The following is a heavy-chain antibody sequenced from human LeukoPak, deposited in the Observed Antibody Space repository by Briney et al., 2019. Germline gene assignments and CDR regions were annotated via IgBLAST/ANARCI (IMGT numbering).Heavy chain of an antibody. V-gene: IGHV3-21*01. CDR3: AREKYDILTGYSPYFFDY. Sequence: PGGSLRFSCAASGFTFSSYSMNWVRQAPGKGLEWVSSTSSSSSYKYYADSVKGRFTISRDNAKNSLYLQMNSLGAEDTAVYYCAREKYDILTGYSPYFFDYWGQGTLVTVSS. CDR1: GFTFSSYS. J-gene: IGHJ4*02. CDR2: TSSSSSYK. D-gene: IGHD3-9*01.